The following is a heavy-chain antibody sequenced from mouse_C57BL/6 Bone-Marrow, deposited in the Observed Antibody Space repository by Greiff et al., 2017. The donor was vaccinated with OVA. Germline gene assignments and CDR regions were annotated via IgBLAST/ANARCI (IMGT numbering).Heavy chain of an antibody. D-gene: IGHD1-1*01. CDR3: ARGLRTYWYFDV. V-gene: IGHV1-64*01. CDR1: GYTFTSYW. Sequence: QVQLQQPGAELVKPGASVKLSCKASGYTFTSYWMHWVKQRPGQGLEWIGMIHPNSGSTNYNEKFKSKATLTVDKSSSTAYMQLSSLTSEDSAVYYCARGLRTYWYFDVWGTGTTVTVSS. CDR2: IHPNSGST. J-gene: IGHJ1*03.